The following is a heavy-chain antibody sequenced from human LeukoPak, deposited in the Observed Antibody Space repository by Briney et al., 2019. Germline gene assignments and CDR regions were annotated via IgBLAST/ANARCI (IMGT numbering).Heavy chain of an antibody. D-gene: IGHD2-2*01. CDR1: GFTFSSYI. CDR3: AKDIEYQLLSADYFDY. Sequence: GGSLRLSCAASGFTFSSYIMNWVRQAPGKGLEWVSSISSDSSYIYYADSVKGRFTISRDNSKNTLYLQMNSLRAEDTAVYYCAKDIEYQLLSADYFDYWGQGTLVTVSS. J-gene: IGHJ4*02. V-gene: IGHV3-21*04. CDR2: ISSDSSYI.